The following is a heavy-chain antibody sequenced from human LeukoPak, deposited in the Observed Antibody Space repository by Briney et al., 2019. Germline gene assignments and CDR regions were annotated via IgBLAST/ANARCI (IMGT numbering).Heavy chain of an antibody. J-gene: IGHJ5*02. CDR2: IKEDGSEK. CDR3: AKGVSKNP. V-gene: IGHV3-7*01. Sequence: GGSLRLSCVGSGFDFNTYGLHWVRQAPGKGLEWVANIKEDGSEKYYVESVKGRFIISRDNTKNSLYLQMSSLRAEDTAVYYCAKGVSKNPWGQGTLVTVSS. CDR1: GFDFNTYG.